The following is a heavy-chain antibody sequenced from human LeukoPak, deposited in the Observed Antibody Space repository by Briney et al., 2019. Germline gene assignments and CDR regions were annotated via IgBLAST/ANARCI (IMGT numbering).Heavy chain of an antibody. CDR1: GGSISSYC. J-gene: IGHJ4*02. CDR3: ARHWETSSWYVDY. Sequence: SETLSLTCTVSGGSISSYCWSWIRQPPGKGLEWIGYIYYSGSTNYNPSLKSRVTISVDTSKNQLSLKLSSVTAADTAVYYCARHWETSSWYVDYWGQGTLVTVSS. D-gene: IGHD6-13*01. V-gene: IGHV4-59*08. CDR2: IYYSGST.